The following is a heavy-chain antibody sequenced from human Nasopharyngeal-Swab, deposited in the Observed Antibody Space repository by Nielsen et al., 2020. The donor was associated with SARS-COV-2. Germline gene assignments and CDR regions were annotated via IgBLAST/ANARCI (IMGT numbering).Heavy chain of an antibody. CDR1: GFTFENYA. V-gene: IGHV3-9*01. J-gene: IGHJ4*02. Sequence: SLKISCAASGFTFENYAMHWVRQPPGKGLEWVSGITWNSGNKGYAESVQGRFTISRDNAKNSLYLQMNSLRAEDTALYYCAKARRTDTYGYECFDSWGQGTLVTDSS. D-gene: IGHD5-18*01. CDR2: ITWNSGNK. CDR3: AKARRTDTYGYECFDS.